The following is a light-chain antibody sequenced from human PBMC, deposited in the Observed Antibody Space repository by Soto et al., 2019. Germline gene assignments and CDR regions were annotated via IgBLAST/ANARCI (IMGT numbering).Light chain of an antibody. CDR1: QSISSW. CDR3: YT. J-gene: IGKJ2*01. Sequence: DIQMTQSPSTLSASVGDRVTITCRASQSISSWLAWYQQKPGKAPKLLIYKASSLEGGVPSRFSGSGSGTEFTLTISSLQPDDFATYSLYTFGQGTKLEIK. CDR2: KAS. V-gene: IGKV1-5*03.